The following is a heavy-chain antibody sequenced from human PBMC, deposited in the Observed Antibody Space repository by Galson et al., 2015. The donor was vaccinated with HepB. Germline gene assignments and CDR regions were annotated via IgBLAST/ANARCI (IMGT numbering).Heavy chain of an antibody. CDR1: GYTFTSYD. D-gene: IGHD3-10*01. CDR2: MNPNSGNT. CDR3: ARAGGDYYYYYMDV. V-gene: IGHV1-8*01. Sequence: SVKVSCKASGYTFTSYDINWVRQATGQGLEWMGWMNPNSGNTGYAQKFQGRVTVTRNTSISTAYMELSSLRSEDTAVYYCARAGGDYYYYYMDVWGKGTTVTVSS. J-gene: IGHJ6*03.